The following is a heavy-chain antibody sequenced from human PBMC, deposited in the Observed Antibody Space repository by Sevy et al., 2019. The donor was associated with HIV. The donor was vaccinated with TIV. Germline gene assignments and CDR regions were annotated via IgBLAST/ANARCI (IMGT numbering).Heavy chain of an antibody. V-gene: IGHV3-11*06. Sequence: GGSLRLSCAASGFTFSDYYMSWIRQAPGKGLEWVSYISSSSSYTNYADSVKGRFTISRDNAKNTLYLQMNSLRAEDTAVYYCARARNWNLDRSPWFDPWGQGTLVTVSS. CDR1: GFTFSDYY. J-gene: IGHJ5*02. CDR2: ISSSSSYT. CDR3: ARARNWNLDRSPWFDP. D-gene: IGHD1-1*01.